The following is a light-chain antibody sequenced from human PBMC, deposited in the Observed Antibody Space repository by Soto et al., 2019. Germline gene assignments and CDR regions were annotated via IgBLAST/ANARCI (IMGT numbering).Light chain of an antibody. CDR1: QSIDRW. CDR3: QQYKTYTYT. J-gene: IGKJ2*01. CDR2: RAS. Sequence: DIQMTQSPSTLSASVGDRVTITCRASQSIDRWLAWYQQKPGKAPKLLIYRASSLESGVPSRFSGSGSGTEFTFTISSLQPDEFAAYYCQQYKTYTYTFAQGTKLEIK. V-gene: IGKV1-5*03.